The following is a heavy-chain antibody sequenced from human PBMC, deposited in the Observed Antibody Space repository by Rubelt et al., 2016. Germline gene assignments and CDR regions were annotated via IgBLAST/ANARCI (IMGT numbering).Heavy chain of an antibody. D-gene: IGHD5-12*01. CDR3: ARAAPDQGGYGGGIDY. J-gene: IGHJ4*02. CDR1: GGSFSGYY. CDR2: INHSGST. Sequence: QVQLQQWGAGLLKPSETLSLTCAVYGGSFSGYYWSWIRQPPGKGLEWIGEINHSGSTNYDPSLKSRVTISVDTSKNQFSLKLSSVTAADTAVYYCARAAPDQGGYGGGIDYWGQGTLVTVSS. V-gene: IGHV4-34*01.